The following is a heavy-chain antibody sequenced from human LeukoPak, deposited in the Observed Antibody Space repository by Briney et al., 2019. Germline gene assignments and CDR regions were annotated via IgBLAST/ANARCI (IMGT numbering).Heavy chain of an antibody. CDR1: GFTFSSYT. CDR2: ISRSSNYK. CDR3: VRALYDSSGYYSHFDC. D-gene: IGHD3-22*01. Sequence: GGSLRLSCAASGFTFSSYTMNWVRQAPGKGLEWVSSISRSSNYKYYADSVKGRFTISRDNAKNLLYLQMNSLRAEDTAVYYCVRALYDSSGYYSHFDCWGQGTLVTVSS. V-gene: IGHV3-21*01. J-gene: IGHJ4*02.